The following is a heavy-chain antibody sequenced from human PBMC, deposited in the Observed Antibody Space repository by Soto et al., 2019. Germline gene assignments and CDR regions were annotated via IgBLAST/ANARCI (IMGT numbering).Heavy chain of an antibody. J-gene: IGHJ5*02. D-gene: IGHD3-3*01. CDR3: ARSGVSSGQESPDFAA. V-gene: IGHV1-18*01. CDR2: ISGFNGNT. Sequence: QVPLVQSGAEVKKPGAAVKVSCKASGYTCNFYGITWVRQAPGQGLEGMGWISGFNGNTNYAADLQGRVTMTTDTSTSTAYMALRGLRSDDTAVYYCARSGVSSGQESPDFAAWGQGTLVTVSS. CDR1: GYTCNFYG.